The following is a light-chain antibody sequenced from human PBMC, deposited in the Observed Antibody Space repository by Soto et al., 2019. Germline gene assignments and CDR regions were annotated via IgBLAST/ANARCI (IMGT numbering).Light chain of an antibody. CDR1: SGDVGGYNY. CDR3: SSYTRTSTHYV. CDR2: EVS. J-gene: IGLJ1*01. V-gene: IGLV2-14*01. Sequence: QSALTQPASMSGSDGQSITISCTGSSGDVGGYNYVSWYQQHPGKAPKLIIYEVSNRPSGVSNRFSGSKSGNTASLTISGLQADDEAAYYCSSYTRTSTHYVFGTGTKLTVL.